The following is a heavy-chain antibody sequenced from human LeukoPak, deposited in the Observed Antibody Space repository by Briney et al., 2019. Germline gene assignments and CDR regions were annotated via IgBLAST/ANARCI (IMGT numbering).Heavy chain of an antibody. V-gene: IGHV3-33*08. CDR3: ARDWVRYSGYVQVSY. CDR2: IWYDGSNK. CDR1: GFTFSSYG. D-gene: IGHD5-12*01. J-gene: IGHJ4*02. Sequence: SGGSLRLSCAASGFTFSSYGMHWVRQAPGKGLEWVAVIWYDGSNKYYADSVKGRFTISRDNSKNTLYLQMNSLRAEDTAVYYCARDWVRYSGYVQVSYWGQGTLVTVSS.